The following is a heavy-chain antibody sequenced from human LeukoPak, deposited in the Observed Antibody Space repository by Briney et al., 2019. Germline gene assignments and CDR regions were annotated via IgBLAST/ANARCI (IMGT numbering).Heavy chain of an antibody. CDR3: ARGLGLGEFDY. J-gene: IGHJ4*02. V-gene: IGHV3-66*01. CDR2: IYTGGST. D-gene: IGHD3-16*01. CDR1: GFTVSSNY. Sequence: GGSLRLSCAASGFTVSSNYMTWVRQAPGKGLEWVSNIYTGGSTDYADSVKARFIISRDNSNNTLHLQMNSLTAEDTAVYYCARGLGLGEFDYWGQGTLVTVSS.